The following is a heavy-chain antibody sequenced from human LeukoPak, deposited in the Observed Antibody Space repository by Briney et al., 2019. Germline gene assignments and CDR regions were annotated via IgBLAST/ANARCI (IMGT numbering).Heavy chain of an antibody. J-gene: IGHJ4*02. CDR3: ARLQGRGDNYLDF. Sequence: ASETLSLTCAVSGXSISNYYWSWIRQPPGKGLEWIVYLSYTGSTNYYPSLKSRVTISGDTSKNQFYLKPTSVTAADTAVYYCARLQGRGDNYLDFWGQGALVTVSS. D-gene: IGHD7-27*01. CDR2: LSYTGST. V-gene: IGHV4-59*08. CDR1: GXSISNYY.